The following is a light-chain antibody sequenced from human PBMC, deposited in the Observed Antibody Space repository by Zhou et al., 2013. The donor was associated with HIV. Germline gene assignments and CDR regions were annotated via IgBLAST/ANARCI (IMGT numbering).Light chain of an antibody. J-gene: IGKJ2*01. Sequence: DIQMTQSPSTLSASIGDRVTITCRASQGINSWLAWYQQKPGKAPKLLISKASSLESGVPSRFSGSGSGTEFTLTISSLQPDDFATYYCQQCNGPYTFGQGTKLEIK. CDR1: QGINSW. CDR3: QQCNGPYT. V-gene: IGKV1-5*03. CDR2: KAS.